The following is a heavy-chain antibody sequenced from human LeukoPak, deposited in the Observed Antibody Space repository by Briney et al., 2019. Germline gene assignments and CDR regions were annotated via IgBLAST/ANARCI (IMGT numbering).Heavy chain of an antibody. CDR3: ARVYSSSWYFGYLYIDV. D-gene: IGHD6-13*01. J-gene: IGHJ6*03. CDR1: GFTFSTYW. CDR2: IKQDGSER. Sequence: PGGSLRLSCAASGFTFSTYWMSWVRQAPGKGLEWVAHIKQDGSERYYVDSVKGRFTISRDNAKNSLYLQMNSLRAEDTAVYYCARVYSSSWYFGYLYIDVWGNGTTVTVSS. V-gene: IGHV3-7*01.